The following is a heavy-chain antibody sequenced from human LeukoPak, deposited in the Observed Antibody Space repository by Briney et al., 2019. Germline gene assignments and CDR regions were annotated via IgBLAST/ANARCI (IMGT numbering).Heavy chain of an antibody. Sequence: SETLSLTCTVSVGSISSYYWSWIRQPPGKGLEWIGYIYYSGSTNYNPSLKSRVTISVDTSNNQCSLKLSSVTAADTAVYYCARVVVAATYYFDYWGQGTLVTVSS. CDR1: VGSISSYY. J-gene: IGHJ4*02. V-gene: IGHV4-59*01. D-gene: IGHD2-15*01. CDR3: ARVVVAATYYFDY. CDR2: IYYSGST.